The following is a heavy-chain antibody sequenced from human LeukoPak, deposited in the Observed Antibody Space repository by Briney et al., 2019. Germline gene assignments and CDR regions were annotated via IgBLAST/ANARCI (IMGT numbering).Heavy chain of an antibody. V-gene: IGHV1-2*06. D-gene: IGHD3-10*01. CDR1: GFTFTNYY. CDR2: INPNSGGT. Sequence: GASMKVSCKASGFTFTNYYMHWVRQAPGQGLEWMGRINPNSGGTNYAQKFQGRVTMTRDTSISTAYMELSRLRSDDTAVYYCARDLVRGVIKVFDPWGQGTLVTVSS. CDR3: ARDLVRGVIKVFDP. J-gene: IGHJ5*02.